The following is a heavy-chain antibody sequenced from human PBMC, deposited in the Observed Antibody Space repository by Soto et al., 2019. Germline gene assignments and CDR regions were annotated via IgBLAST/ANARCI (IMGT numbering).Heavy chain of an antibody. V-gene: IGHV1-3*01. CDR3: ARDIAKGSTFDY. CDR2: INAGNGNT. D-gene: IGHD2-15*01. J-gene: IGHJ4*02. CDR1: GYTFTSYA. Sequence: ASVKVSCKASGYTFTSYAMHWVRQAPGQRLEWMGWINAGNGNTKYSQKFQGRVTITRDTSASTAYMELSSLRSEDTAVYYCARDIAKGSTFDYWGQGTLVTVSS.